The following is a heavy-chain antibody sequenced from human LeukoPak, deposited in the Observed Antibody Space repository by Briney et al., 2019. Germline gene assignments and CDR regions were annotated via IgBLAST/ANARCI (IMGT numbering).Heavy chain of an antibody. V-gene: IGHV3-74*01. CDR3: ARDLRYDGYDI. J-gene: IGHJ3*02. D-gene: IGHD3-10*01. CDR2: MNIDGSDR. Sequence: GGSLRLSCAVSGFSFSNYWMVWVRQAPGKGLVWVSRMNIDGSDRTYADSVKGRFTISRDNAKNTLFLQMSSLRAEDTALYYCARDLRYDGYDIWGQGTMVTVSS. CDR1: GFSFSNYW.